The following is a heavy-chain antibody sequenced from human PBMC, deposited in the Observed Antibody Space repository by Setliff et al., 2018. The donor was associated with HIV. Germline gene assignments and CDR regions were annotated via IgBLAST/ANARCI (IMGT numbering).Heavy chain of an antibody. D-gene: IGHD5-12*01. CDR2: IYYSGST. CDR3: GRDGDGYNYNYYYGMGV. J-gene: IGHJ6*02. V-gene: IGHV4-30-4*08. Sequence: PSETLSLTCTVSGGSISSGDYYWTWVRQPPGKGLEWIGYIYYSGSTYYNPSLKSRVTISVDTSKNQFSMKMSSVTAADTAVYYCGRDGDGYNYNYYYGMGVWGQGTTVTVSS. CDR1: GGSISSGDYY.